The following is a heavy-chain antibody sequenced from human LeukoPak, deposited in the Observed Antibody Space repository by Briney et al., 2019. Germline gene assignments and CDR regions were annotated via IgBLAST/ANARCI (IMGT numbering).Heavy chain of an antibody. D-gene: IGHD3-10*01. CDR1: GFTFSDYY. J-gene: IGHJ4*02. V-gene: IGHV3-11*01. Sequence: GGSLRLSCAASGFTFSDYYMSWIRQAPGKGLEWVSYISSSGYIIYYADSVKGRFTISRDNAKNSLYLQMNSLRAEDTAVYYCARGPPYGSGKFGPFDYWGQGSLVTVSS. CDR3: ARGPPYGSGKFGPFDY. CDR2: ISSSGYII.